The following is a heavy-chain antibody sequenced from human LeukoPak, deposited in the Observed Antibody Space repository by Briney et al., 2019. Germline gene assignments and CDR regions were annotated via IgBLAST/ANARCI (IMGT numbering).Heavy chain of an antibody. CDR3: ARDRRRPTYSSSWPNAFDI. CDR2: INHSGST. CDR1: GGSFSGYY. V-gene: IGHV4-34*01. D-gene: IGHD6-13*01. Sequence: PSETLSLTCAVYGGSFSGYYWSWIRQPPGKGLEWIGEINHSGSTNYNPSLKSRVTISVDTSKNQFSLKLSSVTAADTAVYYCARDRRRPTYSSSWPNAFDIWGQGTMVTVSS. J-gene: IGHJ3*02.